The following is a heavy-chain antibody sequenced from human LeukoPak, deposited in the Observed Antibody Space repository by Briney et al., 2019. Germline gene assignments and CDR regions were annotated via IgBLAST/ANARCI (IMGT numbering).Heavy chain of an antibody. CDR2: ISSSSSYI. V-gene: IGHV3-21*01. J-gene: IGHJ6*02. CDR1: GFTFNSYG. D-gene: IGHD2-2*01. CDR3: ARDLASVSYQLLWEDSHYYYYYGMDV. Sequence: GGSLRLSCAASGFTFNSYGMRWVRQAPGKGLEWVSSISSSSSYIYYADSVKGRFTISRDNAKNSLYLQMNSLRAEDTAVYYCARDLASVSYQLLWEDSHYYYYYGMDVWGQGTTVTVSS.